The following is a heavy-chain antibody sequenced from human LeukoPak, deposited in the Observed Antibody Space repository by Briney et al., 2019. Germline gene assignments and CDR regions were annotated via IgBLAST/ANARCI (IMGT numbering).Heavy chain of an antibody. D-gene: IGHD3-10*01. CDR3: TTDGDYGSGTYCDY. V-gene: IGHV3-15*01. CDR1: EFSLNNAW. CDR2: IRSKTDGGTT. J-gene: IGHJ4*02. Sequence: PGGPLGLSCAASEFSLNNAWMSWARKAPGRGREWVGRIRSKTDGGTTDYGAPVKGRFSISRDDSQKTLYLQMNSLKTEDTAVYHCTTDGDYGSGTYCDYWGQGTLVTVSS.